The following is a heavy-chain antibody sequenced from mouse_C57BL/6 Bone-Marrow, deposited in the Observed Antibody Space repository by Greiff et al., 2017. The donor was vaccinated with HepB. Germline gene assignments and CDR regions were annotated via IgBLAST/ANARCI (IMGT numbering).Heavy chain of an antibody. J-gene: IGHJ2*01. CDR2: IDPENGDT. D-gene: IGHD1-1*01. V-gene: IGHV14-4*01. CDR1: GFNIKDDY. CDR3: LRTTVVAHDFDY. Sequence: EVQLQESGAELVRPGASVKLSCTASGFNIKDDYMHWVKQRPEQGLEWIGWIDPENGDTEYASKFQGKATITADTSSNTAYLQLSSLTSEDTAVYYCLRTTVVAHDFDYWGQGTTLTVSS.